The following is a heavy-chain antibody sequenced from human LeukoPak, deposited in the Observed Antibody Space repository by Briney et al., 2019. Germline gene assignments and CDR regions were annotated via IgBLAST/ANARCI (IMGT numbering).Heavy chain of an antibody. CDR3: ARDSRITMVRGVIP. J-gene: IGHJ5*02. CDR1: GFTFSSYS. CDR2: ISSSSSYT. Sequence: PGGSLRLSCAASGFTFSSYSMMWVRQAPGKGLEWVSSISSSSSYTYYADSVKGRFTISRDNAKNSLYLQMNSLRAEDTAVYYCARDSRITMVRGVIPWGQGTLVTVSS. V-gene: IGHV3-21*01. D-gene: IGHD3-10*01.